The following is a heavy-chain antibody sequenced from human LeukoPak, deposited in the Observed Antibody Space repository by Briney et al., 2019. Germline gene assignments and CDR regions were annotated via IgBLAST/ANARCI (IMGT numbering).Heavy chain of an antibody. V-gene: IGHV4-39*01. Sequence: PSETLSLTCTVSGGSISSSNYHWGWIRQPPGKGLEWIGSIYYGETTYYNASPKSRGTISEDSSKNQFSLKLWSVTAADTAVYYCVRQNGDSVSGYFDYWGQGTLVTVSS. CDR2: IYYGETT. CDR1: GGSISSSNYH. D-gene: IGHD4-17*01. J-gene: IGHJ4*02. CDR3: VRQNGDSVSGYFDY.